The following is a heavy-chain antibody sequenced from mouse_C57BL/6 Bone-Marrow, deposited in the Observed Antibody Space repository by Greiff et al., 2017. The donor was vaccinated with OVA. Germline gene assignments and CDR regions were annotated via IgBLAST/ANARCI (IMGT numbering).Heavy chain of an antibody. CDR2: IRNKANGYTT. CDR3: ARSSYYYYAMDY. V-gene: IGHV7-3*01. Sequence: EVQRVESGGGLVQPGGSLSLSCAASGFTFTDYYMSWVRQPPGKALEWLGFIRNKANGYTTEYSASVKGRFTISRDNSQSILYLQMNALRAEDSATYYCARSSYYYYAMDYWGQGTSVTVSS. CDR1: GFTFTDYY. J-gene: IGHJ4*01. D-gene: IGHD6-5*01.